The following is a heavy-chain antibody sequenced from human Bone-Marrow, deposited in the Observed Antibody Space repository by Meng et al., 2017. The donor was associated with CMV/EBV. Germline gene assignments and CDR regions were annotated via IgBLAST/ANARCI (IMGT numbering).Heavy chain of an antibody. CDR1: GFTFSSYG. Sequence: GGSLRLSCSASGFTFSSYGMHWVRQAPGKGLEWVAFIRYDGSNKYYADSVKGRFTISRDNAKNSLYLQMNSLRAEDTAVYYCARPPPSFGIAYCGGDCYSTGIAFDIWGQGTMVTVSS. CDR3: ARPPPSFGIAYCGGDCYSTGIAFDI. V-gene: IGHV3-30*02. CDR2: IRYDGSNK. J-gene: IGHJ3*02. D-gene: IGHD2-21*01.